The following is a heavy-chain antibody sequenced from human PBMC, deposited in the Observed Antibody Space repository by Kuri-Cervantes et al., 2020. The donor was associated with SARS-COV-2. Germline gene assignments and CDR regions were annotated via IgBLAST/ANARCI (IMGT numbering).Heavy chain of an antibody. D-gene: IGHD3-22*01. CDR3: ATPREYYDSSGSFDY. J-gene: IGHJ4*02. CDR2: IRYDGSNK. V-gene: IGHV3-30*02. CDR1: GFTFSSYA. Sequence: GQSLKLSCAASGFTFSSYAMHWVRQAPGKGLEWVAFIRYDGSNKYYAASVKGRFTISRDNSKNTLYLQMNSLRAEDTAVYYCATPREYYDSSGSFDYWGQGTLVTVSS.